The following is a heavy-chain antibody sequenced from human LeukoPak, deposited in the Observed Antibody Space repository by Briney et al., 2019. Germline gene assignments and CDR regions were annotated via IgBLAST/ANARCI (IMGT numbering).Heavy chain of an antibody. CDR3: ARDPYVLRYFDWSLGAFDI. CDR1: GFTVSSNY. Sequence: GRSLRLSCAASGFTVSSNYMNWVRQAPGKGLEWVSSISSSSSYIYYADSVKGRFTISRDNAKNSLYLQMNSLRAEDTAVYYCARDPYVLRYFDWSLGAFDIWGQGTMVTVSS. CDR2: ISSSSSYI. J-gene: IGHJ3*02. V-gene: IGHV3-21*01. D-gene: IGHD3-9*01.